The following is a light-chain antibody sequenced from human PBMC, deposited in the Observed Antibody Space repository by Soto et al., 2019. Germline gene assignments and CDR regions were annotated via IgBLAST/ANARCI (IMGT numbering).Light chain of an antibody. J-gene: IGLJ2*01. CDR3: SSYTTADTVI. Sequence: QSALTQRASMSGSPGQSITISCTGTSSDIGGYNFVSWYQRHPGKGPKLLIFDVNFRPSGVSNRFSGSKSENTASLTISGLQPEDEADYYCSSYTTADTVIFGGGTKLTVL. V-gene: IGLV2-14*03. CDR1: SSDIGGYNF. CDR2: DVN.